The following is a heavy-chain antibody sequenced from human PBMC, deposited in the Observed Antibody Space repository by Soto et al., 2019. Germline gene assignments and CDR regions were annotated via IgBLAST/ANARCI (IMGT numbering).Heavy chain of an antibody. J-gene: IGHJ4*02. CDR3: ARGVKGVPAARENYGNYYFDY. CDR2: IGTAGDT. V-gene: IGHV3-13*01. CDR1: GFTFSSYD. D-gene: IGHD2-2*01. Sequence: PGGSLRLSCAASGFTFSSYDVHWVRQATGKGLEWVSAIGTAGDTYYPGSVKGRFTISRENAKNSLYLQMNSLRAGDTAVYYCARGVKGVPAARENYGNYYFDYWGQGTLVTVSS.